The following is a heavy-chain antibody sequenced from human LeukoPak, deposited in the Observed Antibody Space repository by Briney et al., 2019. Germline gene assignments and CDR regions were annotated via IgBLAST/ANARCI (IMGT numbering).Heavy chain of an antibody. CDR3: ARHTYGEYGMDV. CDR1: GYSFTSYW. Sequence: GESLRISCKGSGYSFTSYWISWVRQMPGKGLEWMGRIDPSNSYTNYSPSFQGHVTISADNSISTAYLQWSSLKASDTAMYYCARHTYGEYGMDVWGQGTTVTVSS. D-gene: IGHD3-10*01. V-gene: IGHV5-10-1*01. CDR2: IDPSNSYT. J-gene: IGHJ6*02.